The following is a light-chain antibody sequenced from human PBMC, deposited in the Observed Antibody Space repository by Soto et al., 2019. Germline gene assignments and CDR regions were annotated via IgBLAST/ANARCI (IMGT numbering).Light chain of an antibody. CDR1: QSISSW. J-gene: IGKJ1*01. Sequence: DIQMTQSPSTLSASVGDRVTITCRASQSISSWLAWYQQKPGKAPNLLIYESSSLESGVPSRFSGSGSGTEVTLTISSLQPDDFGTYYCQQYKSYVSTFGQGTKVEIK. CDR2: ESS. CDR3: QQYKSYVST. V-gene: IGKV1-5*03.